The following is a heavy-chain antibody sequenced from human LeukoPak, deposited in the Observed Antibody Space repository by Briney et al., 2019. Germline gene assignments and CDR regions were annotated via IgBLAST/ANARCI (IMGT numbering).Heavy chain of an antibody. CDR1: GYTFTSYA. CDR3: AREVAAAGTSFDY. J-gene: IGHJ4*02. D-gene: IGHD6-13*01. Sequence: ASVKVSCKASGYTFTSYAMHWVRQAPGQRLEWMGWVNTNTGNPTYAQGFTGRFVFSLDTSVSTAYLQISSLKAEDTAVYYCAREVAAAGTSFDYWGQGTLVTVSS. CDR2: VNTNTGNP. V-gene: IGHV7-4-1*02.